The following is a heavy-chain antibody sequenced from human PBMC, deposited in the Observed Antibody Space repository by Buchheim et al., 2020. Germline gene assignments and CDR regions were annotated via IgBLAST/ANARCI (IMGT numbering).Heavy chain of an antibody. D-gene: IGHD6-19*01. V-gene: IGHV1-46*03. CDR1: GYTFTSYY. CDR2: INPSGGST. Sequence: QVQLVQSGAEVKKPGASVKVSCKASGYTFTSYYMHWVRQAPGQGLEWMGIINPSGGSTSYAQKFQGRVTMTRDTSTSTVYMELSSLRSEDTAVYYCARSNGIAVAGNDFRSYGMDVWGQGTT. CDR3: ARSNGIAVAGNDFRSYGMDV. J-gene: IGHJ6*02.